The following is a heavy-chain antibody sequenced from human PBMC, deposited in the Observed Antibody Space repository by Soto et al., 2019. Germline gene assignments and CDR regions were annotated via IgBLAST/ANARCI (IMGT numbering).Heavy chain of an antibody. CDR2: IKSKTDGGTT. Sequence: PGGSLRLSCAASGFTFSNAWMSWVRQAPGKGLEWVGCIKSKTDGGTTDYAAPVKGRFTISRDDSKNTLYLQMNSLKTEDTAVYYCTTDEGYYYYGMDVWGQGTTVTVSS. V-gene: IGHV3-15*01. CDR1: GFTFSNAW. J-gene: IGHJ6*02. CDR3: TTDEGYYYYGMDV.